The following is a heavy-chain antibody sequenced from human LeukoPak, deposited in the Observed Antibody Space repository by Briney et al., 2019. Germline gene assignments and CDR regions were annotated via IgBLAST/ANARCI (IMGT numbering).Heavy chain of an antibody. CDR2: INPNSGGT. J-gene: IGHJ5*02. Sequence: ASVKVSCKASGYTFTGYYMHWVRQAPGQGLEWVGRINPNSGGTNYAQKFQGRVTMTRDTSISTAYMELSRLRSDDTAVYYCARVIKEPSALLWFGELFRFDPWGQGTLVTVSS. CDR3: ARVIKEPSALLWFGELFRFDP. D-gene: IGHD3-10*01. V-gene: IGHV1-2*06. CDR1: GYTFTGYY.